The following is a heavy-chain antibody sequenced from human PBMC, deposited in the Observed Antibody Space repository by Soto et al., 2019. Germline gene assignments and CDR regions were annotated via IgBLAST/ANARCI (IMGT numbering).Heavy chain of an antibody. CDR2: INHSGST. D-gene: IGHD3-3*01. CDR3: ARGRITIFGVVIIPRYYMDV. J-gene: IGHJ6*03. V-gene: IGHV4-34*01. Sequence: SETLSLTCAVYGGSFSGYYWSWIRQPPGKGLEWIGEINHSGSTNYNPSLKSRVTISVDTSKNQFSLKLSSVTAADTAVYYCARGRITIFGVVIIPRYYMDVWGKGTTVTVSS. CDR1: GGSFSGYY.